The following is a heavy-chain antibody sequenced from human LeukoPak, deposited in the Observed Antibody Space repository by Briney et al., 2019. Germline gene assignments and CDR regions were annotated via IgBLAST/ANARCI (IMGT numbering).Heavy chain of an antibody. CDR1: GFTFSSYA. Sequence: PGGSLRLSCAASGFTFSSYAMHWVRQAPGKGLEYVSAISSNGGSTYYANSVKGRFTISRDNSKNTLYLQMGSLRAEDMAVYYCARDLGHPTLQSVDYWGQGILVTVSS. V-gene: IGHV3-64*01. CDR2: ISSNGGST. J-gene: IGHJ4*02. CDR3: ARDLGHPTLQSVDY. D-gene: IGHD4-11*01.